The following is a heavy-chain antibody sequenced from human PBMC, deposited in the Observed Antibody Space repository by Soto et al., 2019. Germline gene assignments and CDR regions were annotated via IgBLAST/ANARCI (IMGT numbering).Heavy chain of an antibody. D-gene: IGHD2-2*01. CDR2: IDPSDSYT. V-gene: IGHV5-10-1*01. Sequence: GESLKISCKGSGYSFTSYWISWVRQMPGKGLEWMGRIDPSDSYTNYSPSFQGHVTISADKSISTAYLQWSSLKASDTAMYYCARQGAVVPAANYYYGMDVWGQGTTVTAP. J-gene: IGHJ6*02. CDR3: ARQGAVVPAANYYYGMDV. CDR1: GYSFTSYW.